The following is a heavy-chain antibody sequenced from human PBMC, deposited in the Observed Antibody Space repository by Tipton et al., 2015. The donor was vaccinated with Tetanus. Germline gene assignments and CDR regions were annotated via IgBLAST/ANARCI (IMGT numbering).Heavy chain of an antibody. V-gene: IGHV3-33*01. D-gene: IGHD5/OR15-5a*01. CDR1: GFTFVSYG. CDR2: VWKDGRKE. Sequence: SLRLSCAASGFTFVSYGMHWVRQAPGKGLEWVAVVWKDGRKEYFGDSVKGRFIISRDNSKNTLYLQMNSLGVEDTAVYYCARDFGSVYSRHIDDWGQGTLISVSS. CDR3: ARDFGSVYSRHIDD. J-gene: IGHJ4*02.